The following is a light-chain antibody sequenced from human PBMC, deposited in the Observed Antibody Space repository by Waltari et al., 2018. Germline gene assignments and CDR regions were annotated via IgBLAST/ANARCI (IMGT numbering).Light chain of an antibody. CDR1: QGMSNY. Sequence: DIQMTQSPSTLSASVGDRVTITGRASQGMSNYLAWYQQKPGKVPKLLIYAASTLQSAVPSRFSASASVTDFTLTISSLQPEDVATYYCQKYNIAPLTFGQGTKLEIK. CDR3: QKYNIAPLT. CDR2: AAS. J-gene: IGKJ2*01. V-gene: IGKV1-27*01.